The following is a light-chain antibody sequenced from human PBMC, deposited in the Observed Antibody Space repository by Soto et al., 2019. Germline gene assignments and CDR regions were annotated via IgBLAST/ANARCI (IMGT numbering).Light chain of an antibody. CDR3: QYYGDSLSIT. V-gene: IGKV3-20*01. Sequence: VLTQSPGTLSFSPGERATISCRASQSVGSSYLAWYQQKPGQAPRVLIYGASTRATGIPARFSGSGSGTEFSLTISRLEPEDFAVFYCQYYGDSLSITFGQGTRLEI. CDR1: QSVGSSY. CDR2: GAS. J-gene: IGKJ5*01.